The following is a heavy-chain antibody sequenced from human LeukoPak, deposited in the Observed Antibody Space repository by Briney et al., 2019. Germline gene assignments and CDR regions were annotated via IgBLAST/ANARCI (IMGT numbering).Heavy chain of an antibody. Sequence: SGTLSLTCAVSGGSISSSNWWSWVRQPPGKGLEWIGEIYHSGSTNYNPSLKSRVTISVDKSKNHFSLKVSSVTAADTAVYYCAREYLEYGSGNDYFDYWGQGTLVTVSS. V-gene: IGHV4-4*02. CDR1: GGSISSSNW. CDR2: IYHSGST. D-gene: IGHD3-10*01. J-gene: IGHJ4*02. CDR3: AREYLEYGSGNDYFDY.